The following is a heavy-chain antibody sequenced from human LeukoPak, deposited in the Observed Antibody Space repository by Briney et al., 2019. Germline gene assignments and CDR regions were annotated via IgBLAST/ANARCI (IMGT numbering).Heavy chain of an antibody. Sequence: GGSLRLSCAASGFTFSSYGMHWVRQAPGKGLEWVAVIWYDGSNKYYADSVKGRFTISRDNSKNTLYLQMNSLRAEDTAVYYCAREDGVLRYFDWLSPPGGYWGQGTLATVSS. CDR1: GFTFSSYG. CDR3: AREDGVLRYFDWLSPPGGY. D-gene: IGHD3-9*01. CDR2: IWYDGSNK. J-gene: IGHJ4*02. V-gene: IGHV3-33*01.